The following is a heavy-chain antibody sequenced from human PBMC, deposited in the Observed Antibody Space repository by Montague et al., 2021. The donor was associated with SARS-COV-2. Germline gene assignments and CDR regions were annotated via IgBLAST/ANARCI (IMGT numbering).Heavy chain of an antibody. J-gene: IGHJ4*02. Sequence: CAISEDSVSSNSATWHWIRQSPSRGLEWLGSTYYRSMWKSDYARXEKSRIAINPDTSKNQFSLQLSSVTPEDTALYYCVRGIEAAGSYDYWGQGTLVTVSS. CDR3: VRGIEAAGSYDY. CDR2: TYYRSMWKS. V-gene: IGHV6-1*01. CDR1: EDSVSSNSAT. D-gene: IGHD6-13*01.